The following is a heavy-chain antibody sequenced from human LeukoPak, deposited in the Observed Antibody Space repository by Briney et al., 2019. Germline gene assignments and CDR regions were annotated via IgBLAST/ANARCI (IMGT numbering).Heavy chain of an antibody. Sequence: GGSLRLSCAVSGFTFSSYTINWVRQAPGKGLEWVANIKEGGSEKYYVDSVKGRFTISRDNTKNSLYLQMNNVRVEDTAVYYCAREGEGYFDYWGQGTLVTVSS. CDR1: GFTFSSYT. D-gene: IGHD3-10*01. CDR3: AREGEGYFDY. CDR2: IKEGGSEK. V-gene: IGHV3-7*01. J-gene: IGHJ4*02.